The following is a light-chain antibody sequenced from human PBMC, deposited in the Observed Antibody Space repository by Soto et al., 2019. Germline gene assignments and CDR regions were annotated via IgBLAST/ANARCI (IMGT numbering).Light chain of an antibody. J-gene: IGLJ1*01. CDR2: DDN. CDR3: GSWDSSLSAYV. Sequence: QSVMTQPPSVSAAPGQKVTISCSGSSSNIGGNSVSWYQQLPGTAPKLLIYDDNKRPSGIPDRFSGSKSGTSATLGITGFLTGDDADYYCGSWDSSLSAYVFGTGTQLTVL. CDR1: SSNIGGNS. V-gene: IGLV1-51*01.